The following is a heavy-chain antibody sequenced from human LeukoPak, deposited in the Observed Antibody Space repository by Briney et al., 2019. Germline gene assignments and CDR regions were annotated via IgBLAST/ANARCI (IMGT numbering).Heavy chain of an antibody. CDR1: GFTFSSYA. Sequence: PGGSLRLSCAASGFTFSSYAMDWVRHAPGKGLEWVSGIGYTGDSTFYADSVKGRFTVSRDSSKNTLFLHMNSLRAEDTALYYCAKSPTVDAAFDIWGQGTMVTVSS. D-gene: IGHD4-23*01. CDR3: AKSPTVDAAFDI. CDR2: IGYTGDST. J-gene: IGHJ3*02. V-gene: IGHV3-23*01.